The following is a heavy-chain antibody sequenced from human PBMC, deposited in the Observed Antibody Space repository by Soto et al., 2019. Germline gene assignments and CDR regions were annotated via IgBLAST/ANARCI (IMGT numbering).Heavy chain of an antibody. J-gene: IGHJ4*02. CDR3: ARHIPPDYGDYGHLDY. CDR1: GGSISSSSYY. CDR2: IYYSGST. V-gene: IGHV4-39*01. Sequence: SETLSLTCTVSGGSISSSSYYWGWIRQPPGKGLEWIGSIYYSGSTYYNPSLKSRVTISVDTSKNQFSLKLSSVTAADTAVYYCARHIPPDYGDYGHLDYWGQGTLVTVSS. D-gene: IGHD4-17*01.